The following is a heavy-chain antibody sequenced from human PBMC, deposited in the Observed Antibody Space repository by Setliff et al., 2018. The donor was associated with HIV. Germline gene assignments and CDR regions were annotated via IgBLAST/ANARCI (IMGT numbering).Heavy chain of an antibody. CDR1: GYSISDGYR. D-gene: IGHD5-12*01. CDR2: IYSTGDT. J-gene: IGHJ4*02. V-gene: IGHV4-38-2*01. Sequence: SETLSLTCLVFGYSISDGYRWGWIRQSPGKGPQWIASIYSTGDTYYSPSLKGRVTISVDTSKNQFSLRLRAVTAADTAIYYCARLYSPPRGFDFWGQGTLVTVSS. CDR3: ARLYSPPRGFDF.